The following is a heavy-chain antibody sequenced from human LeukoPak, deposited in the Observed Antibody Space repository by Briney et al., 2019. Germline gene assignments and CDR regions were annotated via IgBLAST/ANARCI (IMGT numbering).Heavy chain of an antibody. CDR3: AHRRSSYSDWGSPDYFDY. CDR2: IYWDDDK. D-gene: IGHD3-16*01. Sequence: SGPTLVNPTQTLTLTCAFSGFSLTTRGVGVGWIRQPPGKALGWLAFIYWDDDKRYSPSLNSRLTITKDTSKNQVVLTLTNMDPVDTATYYCAHRRSSYSDWGSPDYFDYWGQGTLVTVSS. CDR1: GFSLTTRGVG. V-gene: IGHV2-5*02. J-gene: IGHJ4*02.